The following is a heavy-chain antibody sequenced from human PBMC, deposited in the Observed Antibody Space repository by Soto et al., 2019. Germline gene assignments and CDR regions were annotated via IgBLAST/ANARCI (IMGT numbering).Heavy chain of an antibody. D-gene: IGHD1-1*01. CDR2: IKQDGSEK. Sequence: GGSLRLSCAASGFTFSSYRMSWVRQAPGKGLEWVANIKQDGSEKYYVDSVKGRFTISRDNSKNTLFLLMNSLRVEDTAVYYCAREETGTFDRWGQGTLVTVSS. CDR1: GFTFSSYR. CDR3: AREETGTFDR. V-gene: IGHV3-7*01. J-gene: IGHJ4*02.